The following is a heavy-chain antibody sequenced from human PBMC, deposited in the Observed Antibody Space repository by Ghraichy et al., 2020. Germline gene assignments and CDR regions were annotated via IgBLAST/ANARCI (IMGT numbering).Heavy chain of an antibody. V-gene: IGHV1-2*02. J-gene: IGHJ4*02. D-gene: IGHD6-13*01. CDR2: INPNSGGT. CDR1: GYTFTGYY. CDR3: ARAIGASTPGYFDY. Sequence: ASVKVSCKASGYTFTGYYMHWVRQAPGQGLEWMGWINPNSGGTNYAQKFQGRVTMTRDTSISTAYMELSRLRSDDTAVYYCARAIGASTPGYFDYWGQGTLVTVSS.